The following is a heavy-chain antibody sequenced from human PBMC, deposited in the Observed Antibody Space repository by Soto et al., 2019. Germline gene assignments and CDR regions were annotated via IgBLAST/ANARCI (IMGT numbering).Heavy chain of an antibody. V-gene: IGHV3-23*01. J-gene: IGHJ4*02. Sequence: GGSLRLSCAASGFTYESYAMSWVRQAPGKGLEWVSGINSGGTVAHYADSVKGRFAISRDNSKNTLSLEMNSLRADDTGLYYCAISTGGFGGLFVVPSDYWGQGTLVTVSS. D-gene: IGHD3-16*02. CDR2: INSGGTVA. CDR1: GFTYESYA. CDR3: AISTGGFGGLFVVPSDY.